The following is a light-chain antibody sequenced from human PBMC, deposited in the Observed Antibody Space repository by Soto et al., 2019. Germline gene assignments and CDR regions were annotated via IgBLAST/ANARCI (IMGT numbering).Light chain of an antibody. CDR2: GAS. CDR1: HRVSSS. V-gene: IGKV3-15*01. CDR3: QQSYNWPLT. J-gene: IGKJ4*01. Sequence: ETVMRQSPETRSAFRGARAPQTSRASHRVSSSLAWYQQKPGQAPRLLIYGASTRATDIPPSFSGCGSGTDFALSISSLQSGNFALSFCQQSYNWPLTFAGGNKVDIK.